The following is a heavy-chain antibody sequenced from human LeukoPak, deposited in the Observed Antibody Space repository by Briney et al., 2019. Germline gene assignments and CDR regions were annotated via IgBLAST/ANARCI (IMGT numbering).Heavy chain of an antibody. Sequence: ASVKVSCKASGYTFTGYYMHWVRQAPGQGLEWMGWINPNSGGTNYAQKFQGWVTMTRDTSISTAYMELSRLRSDDTAVYYCARSYYYGSGSYSNPTYFQHWGQGTLVTVSS. J-gene: IGHJ1*01. D-gene: IGHD3-10*01. CDR3: ARSYYYGSGSYSNPTYFQH. CDR1: GYTFTGYY. CDR2: INPNSGGT. V-gene: IGHV1-2*04.